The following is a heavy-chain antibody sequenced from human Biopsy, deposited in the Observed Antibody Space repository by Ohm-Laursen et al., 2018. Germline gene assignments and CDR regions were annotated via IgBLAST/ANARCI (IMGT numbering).Heavy chain of an antibody. CDR3: ARVPLPGIGAAYQGRFLYGMDV. J-gene: IGHJ6*02. D-gene: IGHD6-13*01. Sequence: GTLSLTCTVYGATFSDYYWSWIRQPPGKGLEWIGQINQSGETKYNPSLQSRVTISVDTAKKQFSLSLRSVTAADTAAYYCARVPLPGIGAAYQGRFLYGMDVWGQGTTVSVSS. CDR1: GATFSDYY. CDR2: INQSGET. V-gene: IGHV4-34*01.